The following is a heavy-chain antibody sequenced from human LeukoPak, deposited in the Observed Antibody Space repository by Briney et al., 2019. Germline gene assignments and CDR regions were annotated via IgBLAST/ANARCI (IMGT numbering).Heavy chain of an antibody. CDR2: INPNSGVT. V-gene: IGHV1-2*02. D-gene: IGHD5-24*01. CDR1: GYTFTGYY. CDR3: ARDVSWEMATITGFFDY. Sequence: ASVKVSCKASGYTFTGYYMHWVRQAPGQGLEWMGWINPNSGVTNYAQKFQGRVTMTRDTSISTAYMELSRLRSDDTAVYYCARDVSWEMATITGFFDYWGQGTLVTVSS. J-gene: IGHJ4*02.